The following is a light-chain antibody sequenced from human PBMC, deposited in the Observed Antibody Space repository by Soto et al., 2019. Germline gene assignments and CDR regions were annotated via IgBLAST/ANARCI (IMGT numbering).Light chain of an antibody. CDR1: QSVSSK. CDR3: QQYGNSPQIT. Sequence: DIVMTQSPATLSVSPGERATLSCTASQSVSSKLSWYQKKPGQAPRLLIYDASNRATGIPDRFSGSGSGTDFTLTISRLEPEDFAMYFCQQYGNSPQITFGQGTRLEIK. CDR2: DAS. V-gene: IGKV3-20*01. J-gene: IGKJ5*01.